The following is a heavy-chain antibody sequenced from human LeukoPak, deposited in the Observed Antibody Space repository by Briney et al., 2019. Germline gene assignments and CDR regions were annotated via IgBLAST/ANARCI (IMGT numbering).Heavy chain of an antibody. D-gene: IGHD2-2*01. J-gene: IGHJ4*02. CDR3: ARDLMGCSSTSCYEQFDY. CDR1: GFTVSSNY. Sequence: GGSLRLSCAASGFTVSSNYMSWVRQAPGKGLEGVSDIYSGGSTYYANSVKGRFTISRDNSKTTLYLQMNSLRAEDTAVYYYARDLMGCSSTSCYEQFDYWGQGTLVTVSS. CDR2: IYSGGST. V-gene: IGHV3-66*02.